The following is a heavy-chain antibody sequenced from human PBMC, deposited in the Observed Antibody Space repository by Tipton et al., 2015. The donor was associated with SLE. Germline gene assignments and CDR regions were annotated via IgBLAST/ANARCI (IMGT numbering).Heavy chain of an antibody. CDR2: IYYSGST. V-gene: IGHV4-39*01. CDR3: ARALRGGSGRGWFDP. D-gene: IGHD6-19*01. J-gene: IGHJ5*02. Sequence: TLSLTCTVSGGSISSSSYYWGWIRQPPGKGLEWIGSIYYSGSTYYNPSPKSRVTISVDTSKNQFSLKLSSGTAADTAVYYCARALRGGSGRGWFDPWGQGTLVTVSS. CDR1: GGSISSSSYY.